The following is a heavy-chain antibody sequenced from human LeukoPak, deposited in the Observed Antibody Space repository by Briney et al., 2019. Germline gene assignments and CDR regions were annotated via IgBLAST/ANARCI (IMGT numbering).Heavy chain of an antibody. J-gene: IGHJ4*02. V-gene: IGHV1-69*04. D-gene: IGHD4-17*01. CDR1: GGTFSSYA. CDR2: IIPILGIA. CDR3: ARDPYGDYTFAY. Sequence: ASVKVSCKASGGTFSSYAISWVRQAPGQGLEWMGRIIPILGIANYAQKFQGRVTITADKSTSTAYMELSSLRSEDTAVYYCARDPYGDYTFAYWGQGTLVTVSS.